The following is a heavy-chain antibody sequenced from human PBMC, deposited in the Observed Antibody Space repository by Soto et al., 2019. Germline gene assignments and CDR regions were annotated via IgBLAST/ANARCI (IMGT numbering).Heavy chain of an antibody. D-gene: IGHD3-22*01. CDR2: INAGNGNT. J-gene: IGHJ3*02. CDR1: GYTFTSYA. Sequence: GASVKVSCKASGYTFTSYAMHWVRQAPGQRLEWMGWINAGNGNTKYSQKFQGRVTITRDTSASTAYMELSSLRSEDTAVYYCARDPVIYDSSGYLRDAFDIWGQGTMVTVSS. CDR3: ARDPVIYDSSGYLRDAFDI. V-gene: IGHV1-3*01.